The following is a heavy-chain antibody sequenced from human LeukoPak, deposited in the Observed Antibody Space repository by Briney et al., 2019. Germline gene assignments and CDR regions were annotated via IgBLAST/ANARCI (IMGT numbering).Heavy chain of an antibody. J-gene: IGHJ5*02. Sequence: PSETLSLTCAVYGGSFSGYYWSWIRQPPGKGLEWIGEINHSGSTNYNPSLKSRVTISVDTSKNQFSLKLSSVTAADTAVHYCATAFTMVRGHWFDPWGQGTLVTVSS. CDR2: INHSGST. V-gene: IGHV4-34*01. CDR3: ATAFTMVRGHWFDP. D-gene: IGHD3-10*01. CDR1: GGSFSGYY.